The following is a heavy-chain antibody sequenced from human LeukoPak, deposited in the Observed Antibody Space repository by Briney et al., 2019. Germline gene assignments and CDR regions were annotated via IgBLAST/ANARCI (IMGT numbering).Heavy chain of an antibody. Sequence: GRSLRLSCAASGFTFSSYAMHWVRQAPGKGLEWVAVISYDGSNKYYADSVKGRFTISRDNSKNTLYLQMNSLRAEDTAVYYCAKDRGLLAGIFDYWGQGTLVTVSS. J-gene: IGHJ4*02. CDR2: ISYDGSNK. V-gene: IGHV3-30-3*01. CDR3: AKDRGLLAGIFDY. D-gene: IGHD6-13*01. CDR1: GFTFSSYA.